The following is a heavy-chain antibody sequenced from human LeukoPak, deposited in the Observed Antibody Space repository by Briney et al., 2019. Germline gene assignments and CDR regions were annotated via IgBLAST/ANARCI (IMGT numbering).Heavy chain of an antibody. J-gene: IGHJ3*02. V-gene: IGHV4-4*07. Sequence: SETLSLTCTVSGGSIGSYYWSWIRQPAGKGLEWIGRIYTSGSTNYNPSLKSRVTMSVDTSKNQFSLKLSSVTAADTAVYYCARDRGDGYNLNAFDIWGQGTMVTVSS. CDR3: ARDRGDGYNLNAFDI. CDR2: IYTSGST. CDR1: GGSIGSYY. D-gene: IGHD5-24*01.